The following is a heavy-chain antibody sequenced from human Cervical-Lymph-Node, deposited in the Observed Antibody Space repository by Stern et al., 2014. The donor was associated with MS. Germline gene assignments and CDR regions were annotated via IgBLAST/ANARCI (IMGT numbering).Heavy chain of an antibody. CDR3: SSGGEVDGGDV. Sequence: VQLVEAGTEVKKPGASVKVSCKASGYTLTIYYIHWVRQAPGQGLEWMGVNNPRGGGTTYAQKLQGRVNMTRDTSTSTAYMGLGSLRSDDTAVYYCSSGGEVDGGDVWGQGTTVTVFS. V-gene: IGHV1-46*01. J-gene: IGHJ6*02. D-gene: IGHD2-15*01. CDR1: GYTLTIYY. CDR2: NNPRGGGT.